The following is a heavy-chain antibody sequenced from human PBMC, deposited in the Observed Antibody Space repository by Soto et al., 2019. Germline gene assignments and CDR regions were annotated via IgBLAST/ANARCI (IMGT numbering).Heavy chain of an antibody. CDR1: GASIRSYY. CDR3: ARDQNGSPHFDY. J-gene: IGHJ4*02. Sequence: QVQLQESGPGLVKPSETLSLTCTVSGASIRSYYWSWIRQPPGKGLEWIGFIYYSGSTNYNPSRKRRVTISVDTSKNQFSLRVSSVTAADTAVYYCARDQNGSPHFDYWGQGTLVTVSS. CDR2: IYYSGST. D-gene: IGHD1-26*01. V-gene: IGHV4-59*01.